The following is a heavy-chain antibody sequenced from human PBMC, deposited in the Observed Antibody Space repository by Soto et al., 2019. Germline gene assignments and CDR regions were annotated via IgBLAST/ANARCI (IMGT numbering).Heavy chain of an antibody. J-gene: IGHJ3*02. CDR3: ARDERAYGADALDI. CDR1: GFTFSSYS. CDR2: ISSSGSTI. V-gene: IGHV3-48*01. D-gene: IGHD4-17*01. Sequence: EVQLVESGGGLVQPGGSLRLSCAASGFTFSSYSMTWVRQAPGKGLEWVSYISSSGSTIYYADSVKGRFTISRDNAQNSLFLQMISLRADDTAVYYCARDERAYGADALDIWGQGTMVTVSS.